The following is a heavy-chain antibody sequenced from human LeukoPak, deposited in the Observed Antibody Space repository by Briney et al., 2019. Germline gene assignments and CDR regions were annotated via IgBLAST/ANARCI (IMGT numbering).Heavy chain of an antibody. Sequence: PGGSLRLSCAASGFTFRSYAMTWVRQAPGKGLVWVSGIGGSGGSTSYADSVKGRFTISRDNSKNTLYLQMNSLRAEDAAVYYCAKSLREEWLSYIFGFMDVWGQGTTVIVFS. V-gene: IGHV3-23*01. CDR3: AKSLREEWLSYIFGFMDV. CDR2: IGGSGGST. D-gene: IGHD3-3*01. CDR1: GFTFRSYA. J-gene: IGHJ6*02.